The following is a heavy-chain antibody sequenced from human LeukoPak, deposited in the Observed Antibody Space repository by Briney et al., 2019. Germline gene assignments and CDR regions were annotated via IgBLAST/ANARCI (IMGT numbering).Heavy chain of an antibody. CDR2: IYYSGST. J-gene: IGHJ4*02. CDR3: AKYGGSGWVIDY. D-gene: IGHD6-19*01. V-gene: IGHV4-61*01. Sequence: SETLSLTCTVSGGSVSSGSYYWSWIRRPPGKGLEWFGYIYYSGSTNYNPSLKSRVTISVDTSKNQFSLKLSSVTAADTAVYFCAKYGGSGWVIDYWGQGTLVTVSS. CDR1: GGSVSSGSYY.